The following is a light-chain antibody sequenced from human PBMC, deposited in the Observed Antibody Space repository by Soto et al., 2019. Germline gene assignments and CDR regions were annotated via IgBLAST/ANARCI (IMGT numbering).Light chain of an antibody. CDR2: GAS. J-gene: IGKJ5*01. CDR3: QQYGSSPIT. V-gene: IGKV3-15*01. CDR1: QSVSSN. Sequence: EIVMTQSPATLSVSPVERATLSCMASQSVSSNLAWYQQKPGQAPRLLIYGASTRATGIPARFSGSGSGTEFTLTISRLEPEDFALYYCQQYGSSPITFGQGTRLEI.